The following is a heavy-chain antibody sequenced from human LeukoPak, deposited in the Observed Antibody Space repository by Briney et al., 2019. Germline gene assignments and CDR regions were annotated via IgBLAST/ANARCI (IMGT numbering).Heavy chain of an antibody. Sequence: GGSLILSCAASGFAFADYAMPWVRQIQGKGLECVAHIHADGGRTFYADSVKGRFTVSRDNGKNSLFLQMDSLTSDDTALYYCSTWAFYHGLDVWGQGATVIVSS. V-gene: IGHV3-43*02. CDR1: GFAFADYA. CDR3: STWAFYHGLDV. D-gene: IGHD2/OR15-2a*01. J-gene: IGHJ6*02. CDR2: IHADGGRT.